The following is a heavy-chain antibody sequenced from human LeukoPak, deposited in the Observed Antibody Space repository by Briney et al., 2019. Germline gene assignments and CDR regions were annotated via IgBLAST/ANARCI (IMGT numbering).Heavy chain of an antibody. CDR3: ARMKRITMVRGVIGDAFDI. CDR1: GGSISSSPYY. Sequence: PSETLSLTCTVSGGSISSSPYYWGWIRQPPGKGLEWIGSMFYSGSAHYNPSLKSRVTISVDTSKNQFSLKLSSVTAADTAVYYCARMKRITMVRGVIGDAFDIWGQGTMVTVSS. D-gene: IGHD3-10*01. V-gene: IGHV4-39*01. CDR2: MFYSGSA. J-gene: IGHJ3*02.